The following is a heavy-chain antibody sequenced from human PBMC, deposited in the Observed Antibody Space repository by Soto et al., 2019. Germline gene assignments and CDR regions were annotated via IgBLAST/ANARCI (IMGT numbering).Heavy chain of an antibody. J-gene: IGHJ6*02. Sequence: EVQLVESGGGLIQPGGSLRLSCAASGFTVSSNYMSWVRQAPGKRLEWVSSIYSGGSTYYADSVKGRFTISRDNSKNTLYLQMNSLRAEDTAVYYCARVRGALSHWWYFYYGMDVWAQGTTVTVSS. CDR2: IYSGGST. D-gene: IGHD2-8*02. V-gene: IGHV3-53*01. CDR3: ARVRGALSHWWYFYYGMDV. CDR1: GFTVSSNY.